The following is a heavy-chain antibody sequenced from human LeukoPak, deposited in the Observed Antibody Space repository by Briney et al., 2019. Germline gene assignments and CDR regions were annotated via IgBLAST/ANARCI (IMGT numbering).Heavy chain of an antibody. J-gene: IGHJ3*02. D-gene: IGHD4-17*01. CDR3: ARVGWTTVTTRDAFDI. CDR2: IRYDGSNK. CDR1: GFTFSSYG. V-gene: IGHV3-30*02. Sequence: GGSLRLSCAASGFTFSSYGMHWVRQAPGKGLEWVSFIRYDGSNKYYADSVKGRFTISRDNSKTTLYLQMNSLRAEDTAVYYCARVGWTTVTTRDAFDIWGQGTMVTVSS.